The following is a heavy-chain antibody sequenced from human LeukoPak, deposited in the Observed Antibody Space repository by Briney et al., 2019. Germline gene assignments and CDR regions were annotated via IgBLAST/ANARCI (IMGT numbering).Heavy chain of an antibody. V-gene: IGHV3-23*01. D-gene: IGHD7-27*01. CDR3: ARDLAWGALDY. Sequence: PGGSLRLSCAASGFTFRNYGMNWVRQAPGKGLEWLSGISPRGGGTYYADSVKGRFTISRDDSKNMLSLQMNSLRVEDTAVYYCARDLAWGALDYWGQGTLVTVSS. J-gene: IGHJ4*02. CDR2: ISPRGGGT. CDR1: GFTFRNYG.